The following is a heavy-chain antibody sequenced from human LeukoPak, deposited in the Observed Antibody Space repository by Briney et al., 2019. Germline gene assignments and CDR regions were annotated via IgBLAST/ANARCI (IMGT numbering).Heavy chain of an antibody. D-gene: IGHD4-11*01. CDR1: GYTFTSYY. Sequence: ASVKVSCKASGYTFTSYYMHWVRQAPGQGLEWMGIINPSGGSTSYAQKFQGRVTMTRDTSTSTVYMELSSLRSEDTAVYYCARAGGYSNYGEFGYYMDVWGKGTTVTVSS. V-gene: IGHV1-46*01. J-gene: IGHJ6*03. CDR2: INPSGGST. CDR3: ARAGGYSNYGEFGYYMDV.